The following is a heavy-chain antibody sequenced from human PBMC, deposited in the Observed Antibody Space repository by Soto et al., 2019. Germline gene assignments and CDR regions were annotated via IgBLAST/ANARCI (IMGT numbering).Heavy chain of an antibody. Sequence: QVQLVQSGAEVKQSGSSAKVSCKASGGTFSSYRINWVRQAPGQGLEWVGGIVPIRRTADYAQTFQGRVSITADETGRTAYMDLRSLRSQDTAVYYCLGDSGSKLSSTWGQGTLVTVSS. D-gene: IGHD6-13*01. V-gene: IGHV1-69*01. CDR3: LGDSGSKLSST. J-gene: IGHJ4*02. CDR1: GGTFSSYR. CDR2: IVPIRRTA.